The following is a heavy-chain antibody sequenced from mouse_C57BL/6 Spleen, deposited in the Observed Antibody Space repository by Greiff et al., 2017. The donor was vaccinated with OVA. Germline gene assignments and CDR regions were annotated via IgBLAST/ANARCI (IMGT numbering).Heavy chain of an antibody. J-gene: IGHJ2*01. CDR2: IHPHYGTT. V-gene: IGHV1-39*01. CDR3: ASSGSIPSFDY. CDR1: GYYFTDYY. D-gene: IGHD1-1*01. Sequence: VQLQQSGPELVKPGASVKLSCTASGYYFTDYYMNWVKQSTGQGLEWIGVIHPHYGTTSYTPKFKGKATLTVDQSSSTAYMQLNSLTSEASSVYYCASSGSIPSFDYWGQGTTVTVSS.